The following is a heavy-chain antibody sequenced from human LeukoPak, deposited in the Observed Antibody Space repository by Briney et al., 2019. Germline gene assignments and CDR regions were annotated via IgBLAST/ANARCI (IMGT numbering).Heavy chain of an antibody. Sequence: SETLSLTCTVSGGSISSYYWSWIRQPPGKGLEWIGYIYYSGSTNYNPSLKSRVTISVDTSKNQFSLKLSSVTAADTAVYYCARHGGYSYGFRPIPPAFDIWGEGTMVTVSS. V-gene: IGHV4-59*08. J-gene: IGHJ3*02. D-gene: IGHD5-18*01. CDR1: GGSISSYY. CDR3: ARHGGYSYGFRPIPPAFDI. CDR2: IYYSGST.